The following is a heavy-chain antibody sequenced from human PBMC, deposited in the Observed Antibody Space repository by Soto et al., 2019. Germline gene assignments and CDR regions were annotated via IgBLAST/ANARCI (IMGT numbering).Heavy chain of an antibody. CDR2: IWHDGNNK. CDR1: GFTLSTYG. J-gene: IGHJ4*02. Sequence: PGGSLRLSCAASGFTLSTYGMHWVRQAPGKGLEWVAVIWHDGNNKYYADSVKGRFTISRDNSKNTLYLQMNSLRAEDTAVYYCARDRLEYTSLYYFDYWGQGTLVTVSS. CDR3: ARDRLEYTSLYYFDY. V-gene: IGHV3-33*08. D-gene: IGHD1-1*01.